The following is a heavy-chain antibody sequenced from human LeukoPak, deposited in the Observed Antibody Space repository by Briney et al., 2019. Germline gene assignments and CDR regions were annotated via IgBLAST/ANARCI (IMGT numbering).Heavy chain of an antibody. D-gene: IGHD3-22*01. Sequence: SGGSLRLSCAASGFTFSSYWMSWVRQAPGKGLEWVANIKQDGSEKYYVDSVKGRFTISRDNAKNSLYLQMNSLRAEDTAVYYCARARYDYDSPMDVWGKGTTVTVSS. CDR3: ARARYDYDSPMDV. V-gene: IGHV3-7*01. CDR2: IKQDGSEK. J-gene: IGHJ6*03. CDR1: GFTFSSYW.